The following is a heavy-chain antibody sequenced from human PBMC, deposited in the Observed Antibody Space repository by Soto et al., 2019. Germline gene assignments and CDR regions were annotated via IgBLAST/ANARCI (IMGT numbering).Heavy chain of an antibody. D-gene: IGHD3-16*01. CDR1: GFILRSYW. J-gene: IGHJ5*02. CDR2: INRDGTNT. Sequence: PGVSLRLSCAASGFILRSYWMHWVRQTPGKGLEWVSRINRDGTNTAYADSVKGRFTISRHNSKNTLYLQMNSLRAEDTAVYYCARDLPYVSWGQGT. CDR3: ARDLPYVS. V-gene: IGHV3-74*01.